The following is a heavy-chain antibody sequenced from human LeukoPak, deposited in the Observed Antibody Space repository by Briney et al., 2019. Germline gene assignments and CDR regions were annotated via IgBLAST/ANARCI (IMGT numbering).Heavy chain of an antibody. D-gene: IGHD6-13*01. V-gene: IGHV3-74*01. CDR3: VRGQATAWGLDY. Sequence: GGSLRLSCAASGFTFSGNWMHWVRQAPGKGLVWVSHISTDARTITYADFVKGRFTISRDNAKNTLYLQMNSLRAEDAALYYCVRGQATAWGLDYWGQGTLVTVSS. CDR2: ISTDARTI. CDR1: GFTFSGNW. J-gene: IGHJ4*02.